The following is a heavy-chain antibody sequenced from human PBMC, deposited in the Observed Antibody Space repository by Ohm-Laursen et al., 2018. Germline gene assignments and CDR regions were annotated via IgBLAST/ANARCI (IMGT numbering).Heavy chain of an antibody. CDR2: IKSKTDGGTT. CDR3: TSRAIPRYYFDY. CDR1: GFTFSNAW. Sequence: SLRLSCSASGFTFSNAWMSWVRQAPGKGLEWVGRIKSKTDGGTTDYAAPVKGRFTISRDDSKNTLYLQMNSLKTEDTAVHYCTSRAIPRYYFDYWGQGTLVTVSS. D-gene: IGHD2-2*02. J-gene: IGHJ4*02. V-gene: IGHV3-15*01.